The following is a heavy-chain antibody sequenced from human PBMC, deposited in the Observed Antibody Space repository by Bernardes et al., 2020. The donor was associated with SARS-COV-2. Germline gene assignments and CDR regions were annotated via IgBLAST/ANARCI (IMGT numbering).Heavy chain of an antibody. J-gene: IGHJ4*02. V-gene: IGHV3-30-3*01. Sequence: GGSLRLSCSASGFTFSNYAIHWVRQAPGKGLEWLAVMSYDGNNKFYADSAKGRFTISRDNSKDTLFLQMNSLRPDDTAVYYCAKVARIAFLYSHLDNWGQGTLVTVSS. CDR3: AKVARIAFLYSHLDN. D-gene: IGHD2-21*01. CDR2: MSYDGNNK. CDR1: GFTFSNYA.